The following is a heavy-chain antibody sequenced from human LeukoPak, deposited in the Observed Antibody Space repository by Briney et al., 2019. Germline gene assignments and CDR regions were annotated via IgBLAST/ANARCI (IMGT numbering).Heavy chain of an antibody. Sequence: SETLSLTCTVSGGSISSSSYYWGWIRQPPGKGLEWIGSIYYSGSTYYNPSLKSRVTISVDTSKNQFSLKLSSVTAADTAVYYCARLGDTAMVDGRPGFDYWGQGTPVTVSS. CDR2: IYYSGST. J-gene: IGHJ4*02. V-gene: IGHV4-39*01. CDR3: ARLGDTAMVDGRPGFDY. CDR1: GGSISSSSYY. D-gene: IGHD5-18*01.